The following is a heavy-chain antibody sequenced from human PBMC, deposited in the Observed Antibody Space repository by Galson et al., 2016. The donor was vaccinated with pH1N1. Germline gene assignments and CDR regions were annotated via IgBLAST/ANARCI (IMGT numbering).Heavy chain of an antibody. J-gene: IGHJ3*01. Sequence: PALVKPTQTLTLTCNFSGFSVSSSGMGVGWIRQPPGKALEWLAVIYWDDDKRYSPSLKSRLTITKDTSKNQVVLKMTNMDPADTATYYCAHREVMITNAFDVWGQGTMVTVSS. D-gene: IGHD3-16*01. CDR1: GFSVSSSGMG. V-gene: IGHV2-5*02. CDR2: IYWDDDK. CDR3: AHREVMITNAFDV.